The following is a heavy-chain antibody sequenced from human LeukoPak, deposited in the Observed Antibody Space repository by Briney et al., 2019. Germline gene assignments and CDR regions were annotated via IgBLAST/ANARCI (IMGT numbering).Heavy chain of an antibody. J-gene: IGHJ6*02. D-gene: IGHD3-3*01. V-gene: IGHV3-33*01. CDR3: AREITIFGVASRYNYYYGMDV. CDR1: GFTFSSYD. CDR2: IWYDGSKK. Sequence: GGSLRLSCAASGFTFSSYDIHWVRQAPGKGLEWVAVIWYDGSKKYYVDSVKGRFTISRDNSKSTLYLQMNSLRAEDTAVYYCAREITIFGVASRYNYYYGMDVWGQGTTVTVSS.